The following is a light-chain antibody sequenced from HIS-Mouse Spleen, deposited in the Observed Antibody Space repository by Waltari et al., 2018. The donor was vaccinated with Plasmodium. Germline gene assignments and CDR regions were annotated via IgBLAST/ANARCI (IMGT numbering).Light chain of an antibody. Sequence: GQKVTISCSGSSSNIGNNYVSWYQQLPGTAPKLLIYDNNKRPSGIPDRFSGSKSGTSATLGSTGLQTGDEADYYCGTCDSSLSAGVVFGGGTKLTVL. J-gene: IGLJ2*01. CDR1: SSNIGNNY. V-gene: IGLV1-51*01. CDR2: DNN. CDR3: GTCDSSLSAGVV.